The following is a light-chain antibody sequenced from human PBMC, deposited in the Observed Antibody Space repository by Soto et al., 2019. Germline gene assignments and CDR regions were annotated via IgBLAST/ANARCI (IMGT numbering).Light chain of an antibody. CDR2: GAS. J-gene: IGKJ1*01. CDR1: QSVSSSY. CDR3: QQYGSSPLWT. Sequence: EIVLTQSPCTLSLSPGERATLSCRASQSVSSSYLAWYQQKPGQPPRLLIYGASSRATGIPDRFSGSGYGTDFTLTISRLEPEDFAVYYCQQYGSSPLWTFGQGTKVEIK. V-gene: IGKV3-20*01.